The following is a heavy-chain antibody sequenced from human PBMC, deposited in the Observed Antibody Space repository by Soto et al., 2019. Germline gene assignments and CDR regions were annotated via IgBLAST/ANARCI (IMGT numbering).Heavy chain of an antibody. V-gene: IGHV4-59*01. D-gene: IGHD2-21*01. CDR2: ISYRGST. Sequence: PSATLCLTCHVSGTSIIAYYWTWIRQPPGKALEWIGYISYRGSTKYNPSLKNRVTISLDTSRNQFSLNLTPVTASDTAIYFCARDPELHGLDHWGQGTLVTVSS. CDR1: GTSIIAYY. CDR3: ARDPELHGLDH. J-gene: IGHJ4*02.